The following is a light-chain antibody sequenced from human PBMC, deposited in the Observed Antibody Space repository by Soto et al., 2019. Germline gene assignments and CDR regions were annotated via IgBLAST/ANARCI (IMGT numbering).Light chain of an antibody. V-gene: IGKV3-20*01. Sequence: EIVLTQSPGTLSLSPGERATLSCRASQSVNNAYLAWFQQKPGQAPRLLIYTTSSRATGIPDRFSGSGSGTDFTLAISRLEPEDVATYYCLYFSGSPWTFGQGTNVEV. J-gene: IGKJ1*01. CDR1: QSVNNAY. CDR2: TTS. CDR3: LYFSGSPWT.